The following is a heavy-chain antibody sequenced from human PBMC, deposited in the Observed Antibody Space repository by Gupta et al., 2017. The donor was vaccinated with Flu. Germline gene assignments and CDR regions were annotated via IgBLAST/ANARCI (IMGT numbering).Heavy chain of an antibody. CDR3: VSSLTTGY. J-gene: IGHJ4*02. D-gene: IGHD3-9*01. CDR1: GFTFSSYW. V-gene: IGHV3-7*01. CDR2: IKKDGSEK. Sequence: SGFTFSSYWMHCVRQAPGKGMEWVADIKKDGSEKNYVDSVKRRITSSRDTAKKSLYLQMKSLRAEDTAVDCGVSSLTTGYGGPGTMVSVSS.